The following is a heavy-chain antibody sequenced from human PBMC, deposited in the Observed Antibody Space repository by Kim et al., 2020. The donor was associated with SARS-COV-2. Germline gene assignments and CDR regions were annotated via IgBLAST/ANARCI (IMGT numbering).Heavy chain of an antibody. V-gene: IGHV3-7*01. CDR2: IKQDGSEK. Sequence: GGSLRLSCAASGFTFSSYWMSLVRQAPGKGLEWVANIKQDGSEKYYVDSVKGRFTISRDNAKNSLYLQMNSLRAEDTAVYYCARDFVHTPVLRYFDWPTPYDAFDIWGQGTMVTVSS. CDR1: GFTFSSYW. D-gene: IGHD3-9*01. CDR3: ARDFVHTPVLRYFDWPTPYDAFDI. J-gene: IGHJ3*02.